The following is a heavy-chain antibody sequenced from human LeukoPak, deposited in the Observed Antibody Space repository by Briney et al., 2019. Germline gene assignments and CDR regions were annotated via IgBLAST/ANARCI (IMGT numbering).Heavy chain of an antibody. V-gene: IGHV5-51*01. CDR2: IYPGDSDT. CDR3: ARLKAARPYYYYYYFDY. CDR1: GYSFTSYW. J-gene: IGHJ4*02. Sequence: GESLKISCKGSGYSFTSYWIGWVRQMPGKGLEWMGIIYPGDSDTRYSPSFQGQVTISADKSISTAYLQWSSLKASDTAMYYCARLKAARPYYYYYYFDYWGQGTLVTVSS. D-gene: IGHD6-6*01.